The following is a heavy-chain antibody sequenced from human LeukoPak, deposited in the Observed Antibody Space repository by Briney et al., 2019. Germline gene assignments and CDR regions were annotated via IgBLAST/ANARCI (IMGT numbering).Heavy chain of an antibody. Sequence: PGGSLRLSCAASGFTFSSYGMHWVRQAPGKGLEWVAVISYDGSNKYYADSVKGRFTISRDNSKNTLYLQTNSLRAEDTAVYYCAKTNRHSSGHKGPGYFDYWGQGTLVTVSS. J-gene: IGHJ4*02. CDR2: ISYDGSNK. D-gene: IGHD3-22*01. V-gene: IGHV3-30*18. CDR3: AKTNRHSSGHKGPGYFDY. CDR1: GFTFSSYG.